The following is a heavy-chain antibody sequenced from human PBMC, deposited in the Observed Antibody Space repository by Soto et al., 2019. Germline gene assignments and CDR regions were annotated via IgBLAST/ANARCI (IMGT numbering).Heavy chain of an antibody. CDR1: GFTFSNYW. CDR2: IRYDGSDK. D-gene: IGHD2-15*01. Sequence: GGSLRLSCAASGFTFSNYWMSWVRRAPGKGLEWVAVIRYDGSDKYYADSVKGRFTISRDNSKNTLYLQMNSLRAEDTAVYYCARDGYCSGGSCYSVPVFDYWGQGTLVTVSS. V-gene: IGHV3-33*08. J-gene: IGHJ4*02. CDR3: ARDGYCSGGSCYSVPVFDY.